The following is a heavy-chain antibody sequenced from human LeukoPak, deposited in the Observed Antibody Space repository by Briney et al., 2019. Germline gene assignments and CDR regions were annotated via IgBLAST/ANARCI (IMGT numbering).Heavy chain of an antibody. CDR3: AQGGWKPIVC. CDR2: ISGSDGST. Sequence: GGSLRLSCAAFGFTCSSYATIWFRQAPGKGLEWVSSISGSDGSTYRADSVKGRFTISRYNSKNSLYLQMNSLRADDTAVYYCAQGGWKPIVCWGQGTLVTVSS. V-gene: IGHV3-23*01. D-gene: IGHD1-1*01. J-gene: IGHJ4*02. CDR1: GFTCSSYA.